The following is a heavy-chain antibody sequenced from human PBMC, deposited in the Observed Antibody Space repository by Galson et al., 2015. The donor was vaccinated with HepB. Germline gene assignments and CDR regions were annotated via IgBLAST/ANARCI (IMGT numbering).Heavy chain of an antibody. V-gene: IGHV3-53*04. CDR2: IYSGGST. CDR3: ARNSVRFGELFPFDY. Sequence: SLRLSCAASGFTVSSNYMSWVRQAPGKGLEWVSVIYSGGSTYYADSVKGRFTISRHNSKNTLYLQMNSLRAEDTAVYYCARNSVRFGELFPFDYWGQGTLVTVSS. D-gene: IGHD3-10*01. J-gene: IGHJ4*01. CDR1: GFTVSSNY.